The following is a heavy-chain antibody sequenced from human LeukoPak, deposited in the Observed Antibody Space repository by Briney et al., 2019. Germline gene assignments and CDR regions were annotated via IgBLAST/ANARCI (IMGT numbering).Heavy chain of an antibody. Sequence: GGSLRLSCAASGFTFSDHYMSWIRQAPGKGLEWVSYISSSGSTIYYPDSVKGRFTISRDNAKNSLYLQVSSLRVEDTAVYYCAGWFLGGWPPRNYSLVSWGQGTLVTVSS. CDR2: ISSSGSTI. V-gene: IGHV3-11*04. D-gene: IGHD3-16*01. CDR1: GFTFSDHY. J-gene: IGHJ5*02. CDR3: AGWFLGGWPPRNYSLVS.